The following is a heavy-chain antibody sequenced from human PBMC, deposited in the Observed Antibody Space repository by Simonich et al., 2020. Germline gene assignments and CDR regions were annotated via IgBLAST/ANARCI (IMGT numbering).Heavy chain of an antibody. Sequence: QVQLVQSGAEVKKPGASVKVSCKASGYTFTSYDINWVRQATGHGPGWIGGTTPNTGNTGYAQKSQGRVTITRNTAISPAYMELSSRRSEDTAVYYCARARYCSSTSCYNWFDPWGQGTLVTVSS. CDR1: GYTFTSYD. CDR3: ARARYCSSTSCYNWFDP. CDR2: TTPNTGNT. J-gene: IGHJ5*02. V-gene: IGHV1-8*03. D-gene: IGHD2-2*01.